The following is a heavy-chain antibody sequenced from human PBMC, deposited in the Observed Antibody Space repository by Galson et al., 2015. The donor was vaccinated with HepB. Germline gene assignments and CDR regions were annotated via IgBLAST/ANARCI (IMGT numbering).Heavy chain of an antibody. D-gene: IGHD3-22*01. CDR2: IDWDDDK. V-gene: IGHV2-70*11. J-gene: IGHJ4*02. CDR3: ARVLVYDSSGYYSEE. CDR1: GFSLSTSGMC. Sequence: PALVKPTQTLTLTCTFSGFSLSTSGMCVSWIRQPPGKALEWLARIDWDDDKYYSTSLKTRLTISKDTSKNQVVLTMTNMDPVDTATYYCARVLVYDSSGYYSEEWGQGTLVTVSS.